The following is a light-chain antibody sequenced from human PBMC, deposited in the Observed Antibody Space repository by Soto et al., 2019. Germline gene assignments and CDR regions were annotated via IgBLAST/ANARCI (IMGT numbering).Light chain of an antibody. CDR1: QGISSY. CDR2: AAS. CDR3: QQSYGTTWT. J-gene: IGKJ1*01. V-gene: IGKV1-39*01. Sequence: DIQMTQSPSSLSASVGDRVTITCRASQGISSYLNWYQQKPGKAPKLLIYAASSLQSGVPSRFSGSGSGTDFTLTISSLQPEDFATYYCQQSYGTTWTFGQGTRWIS.